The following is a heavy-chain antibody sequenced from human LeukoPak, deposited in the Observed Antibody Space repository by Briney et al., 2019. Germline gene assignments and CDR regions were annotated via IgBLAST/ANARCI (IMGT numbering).Heavy chain of an antibody. Sequence: SHTLSLTRTFSVGSISVSSYYCGWIRQPPGKGLELIGSIYRDGSTYYNPSLKSQVTISVDTSKNQFSLKLTSVTAADTAVYYCTRRAYYSGGTCYSDYWGQGTLVTVSS. D-gene: IGHD2-15*01. CDR2: IYRDGST. CDR3: TRRAYYSGGTCYSDY. J-gene: IGHJ4*02. V-gene: IGHV4-39*01. CDR1: VGSISVSSYY.